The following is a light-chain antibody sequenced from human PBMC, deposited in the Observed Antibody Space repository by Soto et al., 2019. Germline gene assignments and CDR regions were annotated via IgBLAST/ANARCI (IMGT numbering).Light chain of an antibody. CDR2: DAS. CDR1: QSISSR. CDR3: HQYNTYSGS. Sequence: DIQMTQSPSTLSASVRDRVTIACRASQSISSRVAWYQQKPRKAPKLLIYDASTLESGVPSRFSGSGSGAEFTLVISSLQPDDVATYYCHQYNTYSGSFGQGTKVEVK. V-gene: IGKV1-5*01. J-gene: IGKJ1*01.